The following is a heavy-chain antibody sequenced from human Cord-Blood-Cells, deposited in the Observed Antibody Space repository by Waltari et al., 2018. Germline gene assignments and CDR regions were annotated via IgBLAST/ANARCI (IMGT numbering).Heavy chain of an antibody. CDR1: GYSITRGSY. J-gene: IGHJ4*02. Sequence: QVQLQESGPGLVKPSETLSLTCAVSGYSITRGSYWGWIRQPPGKGLEWIGSIYHSGSTYYNPSLKSRVTISVDTSKNQFSLKLSSVTAADTAVYYCARVRYSGSYYYFDYWGQGTLVTVSS. CDR3: ARVRYSGSYYYFDY. CDR2: IYHSGST. D-gene: IGHD1-26*01. V-gene: IGHV4-38-2*01.